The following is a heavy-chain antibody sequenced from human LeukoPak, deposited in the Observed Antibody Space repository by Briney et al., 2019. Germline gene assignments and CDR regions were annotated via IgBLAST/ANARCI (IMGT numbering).Heavy chain of an antibody. V-gene: IGHV3-21*01. Sequence: GGSLRLSCAASGFTFSTYAMNWVRQAPGKGLEWVSSISSSSYIYYADSVKGRFTISRDNAKNSLYLQMNSLRAEDTAVYYCARAYPAQLFDYWGQGTLVTVSS. CDR1: GFTFSTYA. D-gene: IGHD1-1*01. J-gene: IGHJ4*02. CDR2: ISSSSYI. CDR3: ARAYPAQLFDY.